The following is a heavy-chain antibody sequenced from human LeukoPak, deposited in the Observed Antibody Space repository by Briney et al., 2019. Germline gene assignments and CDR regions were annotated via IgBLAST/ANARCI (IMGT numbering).Heavy chain of an antibody. CDR3: ARVDCSGGGCYQIENWFDP. Sequence: GGSLRLSCAAPGFTFSDYYMSWIRQAPGKGLEWVSYISSSGSTIYYADSVKGRFTISRDNAKNSLYLQMNSLRAEDTAVYYCARVDCSGGGCYQIENWFDPWGQGTLVTVSS. V-gene: IGHV3-11*04. CDR2: ISSSGSTI. J-gene: IGHJ5*02. D-gene: IGHD2-15*01. CDR1: GFTFSDYY.